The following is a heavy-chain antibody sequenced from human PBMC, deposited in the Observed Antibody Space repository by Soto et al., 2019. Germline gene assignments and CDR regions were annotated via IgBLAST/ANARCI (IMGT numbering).Heavy chain of an antibody. CDR3: VRNGYYCLDI. V-gene: IGHV4-4*02. J-gene: IGHJ6*02. CDR1: GDSITNSDW. Sequence: QVQLQESGPGLVKSSGTLSLTCTVSGDSITNSDWWSWVRQSPGKGLEWIGEIHHSGATNYNPSLKSRVPISVDKSTTLLSLKVSSVTAADTAVYYCVRNGYYCLDIWGQGTTVTVSS. CDR2: IHHSGAT.